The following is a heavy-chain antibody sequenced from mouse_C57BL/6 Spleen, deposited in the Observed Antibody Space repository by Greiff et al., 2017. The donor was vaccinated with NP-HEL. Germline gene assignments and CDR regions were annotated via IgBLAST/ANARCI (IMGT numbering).Heavy chain of an antibody. CDR2: IYPRDGST. Sequence: VQLQQSGPELVKPGASVKLSCKASGYTFTSYDINWVKQRPGQGLEWIGWIYPRDGSTKYNEKFKGKATLTVDTSSSTAYTELHSLTSEDSAVYFCARLGRYGSSYWYFDVWGTGTTVTVSS. D-gene: IGHD1-1*01. CDR3: ARLGRYGSSYWYFDV. V-gene: IGHV1-85*01. J-gene: IGHJ1*03. CDR1: GYTFTSYD.